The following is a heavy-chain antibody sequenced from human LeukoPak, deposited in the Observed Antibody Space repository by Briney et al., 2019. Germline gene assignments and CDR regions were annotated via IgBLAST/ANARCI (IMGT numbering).Heavy chain of an antibody. Sequence: ASVKVSCKASGYTFTSYAMHWVRQAPGQRLEWMGWINAGNGNTKYSQKFQGRVTITRDTSASTAYMELSSLRSEDTAVYYCAREVGNCSSTSCYWAPYNWFDPWGQGTLVTVSS. V-gene: IGHV1-3*01. CDR3: AREVGNCSSTSCYWAPYNWFDP. J-gene: IGHJ5*02. CDR2: INAGNGNT. D-gene: IGHD2-2*01. CDR1: GYTFTSYA.